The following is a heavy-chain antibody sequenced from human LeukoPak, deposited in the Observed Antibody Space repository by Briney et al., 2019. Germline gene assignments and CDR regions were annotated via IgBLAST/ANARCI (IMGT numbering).Heavy chain of an antibody. CDR2: IDWKSHGI. CDR1: GFIFGDYA. D-gene: IGHD4-17*01. Sequence: SGGSLRLSCAASGFIFGDYAMHWVRQAPGKGLEWVSGIDWKSHGIGYGDSVRGRFTVSRDNSKNTLYLQMNSLRAEDTAVYYCAKEYGDFPFDYWGQGTLVTVSS. J-gene: IGHJ4*02. V-gene: IGHV3-9*01. CDR3: AKEYGDFPFDY.